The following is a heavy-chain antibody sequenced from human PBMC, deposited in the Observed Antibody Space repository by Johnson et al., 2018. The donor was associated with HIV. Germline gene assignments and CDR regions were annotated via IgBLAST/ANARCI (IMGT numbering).Heavy chain of an antibody. Sequence: VLLVESGGAVVQPGGSMRLSCAASGLTFDDYAMHWVRQVPGNGLEWVSLIRWDGAITHYADSVKGRFTISRDNSRNSLYLQMKSLRAEDTALYYCARAEIYEGRVGDFAFDLWGRGTMVTVSS. CDR3: ARAEIYEGRVGDFAFDL. CDR1: GLTFDDYA. V-gene: IGHV3-43D*03. D-gene: IGHD3-10*01. CDR2: IRWDGAIT. J-gene: IGHJ3*01.